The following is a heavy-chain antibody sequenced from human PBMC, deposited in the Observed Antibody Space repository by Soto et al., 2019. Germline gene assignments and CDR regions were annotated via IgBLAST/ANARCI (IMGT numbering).Heavy chain of an antibody. V-gene: IGHV4-4*07. Sequence: QVQLQESGPGLVKPSETLSLTCTVSGGSISSYYWSWIRQPAGKGLEWIGRIYTSGSTNYNPSLKSRGTMSVDTSKNQFSLKLSSVTAADTAVYYCARGTGIAVAGTLYGMDVWGQGTTVTVSS. CDR3: ARGTGIAVAGTLYGMDV. CDR2: IYTSGST. J-gene: IGHJ6*02. D-gene: IGHD6-19*01. CDR1: GGSISSYY.